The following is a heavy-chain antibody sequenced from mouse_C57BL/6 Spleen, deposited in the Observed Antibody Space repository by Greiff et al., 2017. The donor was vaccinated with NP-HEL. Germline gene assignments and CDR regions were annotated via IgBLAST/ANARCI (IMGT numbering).Heavy chain of an antibody. J-gene: IGHJ1*03. CDR1: GYAFTNYL. V-gene: IGHV1-54*01. CDR2: INPGSGGT. Sequence: VKLQESGAELVRPGTSVKVSCKASGYAFTNYLIEWVKQRPGQGLEWIGVINPGSGGTNYNEKFKGKATLTADKSSSTAYMQLSSLTSEDSAVYFCARSYYGSSYGYFDVWGTGTTVTVSS. CDR3: ARSYYGSSYGYFDV. D-gene: IGHD1-1*01.